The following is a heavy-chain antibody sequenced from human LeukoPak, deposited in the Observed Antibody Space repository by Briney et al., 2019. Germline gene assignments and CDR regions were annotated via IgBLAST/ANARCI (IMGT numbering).Heavy chain of an antibody. CDR2: IKQDGSER. D-gene: IGHD1-7*01. J-gene: IGHJ4*02. V-gene: IGHV3-7*01. CDR3: ARGWNYAFRFDY. Sequence: GGSLRLSCPACRFPFSDYWMTWLRQAPGKGLEWVAHIKQDGSERYYGDSVKGRFTISRDNANNLVYLQMNSLGAEDTAVYYCARGWNYAFRFDYWGQGTLVTVSS. CDR1: RFPFSDYW.